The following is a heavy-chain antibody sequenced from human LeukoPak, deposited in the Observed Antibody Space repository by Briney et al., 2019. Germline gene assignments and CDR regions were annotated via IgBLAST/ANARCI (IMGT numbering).Heavy chain of an antibody. V-gene: IGHV4-34*01. CDR3: ARGLRGSNCSTPSCYTTDRDYYYYLDV. Sequence: SETLSLTCAVYGGSFSGYYWSWIRQPPGKGLEWIGEINHSGSTNYNPSLKSRVTISVDTSKNQFSLKLSSVTAPDTAVYYCARGLRGSNCSTPSCYTTDRDYYYYLDVWGKGTTVTVSS. J-gene: IGHJ6*03. CDR2: INHSGST. D-gene: IGHD2-2*02. CDR1: GGSFSGYY.